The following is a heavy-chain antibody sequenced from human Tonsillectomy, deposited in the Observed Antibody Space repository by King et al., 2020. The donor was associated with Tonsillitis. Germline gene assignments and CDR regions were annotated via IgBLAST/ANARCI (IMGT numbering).Heavy chain of an antibody. Sequence: LVQSGAEVKKPGSSVKVSCKASGDTFSSYAITWVRQAPGQGLEWMGGVIPFFGTIKYAQNFQGRVTITADKSTSTAYMDLSGLRSEDTAVYYCVRDGYYDTSGYPTFDCWGQGTLVTVSS. CDR3: VRDGYYDTSGYPTFDC. V-gene: IGHV1-69*06. J-gene: IGHJ4*02. CDR2: VIPFFGTI. D-gene: IGHD3-22*01. CDR1: GDTFSSYA.